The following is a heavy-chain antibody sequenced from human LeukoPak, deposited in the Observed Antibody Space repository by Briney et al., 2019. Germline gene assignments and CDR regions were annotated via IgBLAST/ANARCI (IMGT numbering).Heavy chain of an antibody. D-gene: IGHD1-14*01. V-gene: IGHV3-23*01. Sequence: PGGSLRLSCAVSGFTFSSYAMNWVRQAPGKGLEWVSAISGSGGNTYYADSVKGRFTISRDNSKNTLYLQMNSLRAEDTALYYCAKPAKTDYADYWGQGTLVTVSS. J-gene: IGHJ4*02. CDR2: ISGSGGNT. CDR3: AKPAKTDYADY. CDR1: GFTFSSYA.